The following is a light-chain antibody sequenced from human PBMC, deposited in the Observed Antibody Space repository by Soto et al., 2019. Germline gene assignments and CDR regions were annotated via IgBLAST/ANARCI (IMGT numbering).Light chain of an antibody. J-gene: IGKJ1*01. CDR2: RAS. V-gene: IGKV3-15*01. Sequence: EIVMTQSPATLSVSPGERATLSCSASQSISSNLAWYQQKLGQAPRLLIYRASTRATGIPARFSGSVSGTEYTLTISSLQSEDFALYYCHQYENWPQTFGQGTKVEI. CDR3: HQYENWPQT. CDR1: QSISSN.